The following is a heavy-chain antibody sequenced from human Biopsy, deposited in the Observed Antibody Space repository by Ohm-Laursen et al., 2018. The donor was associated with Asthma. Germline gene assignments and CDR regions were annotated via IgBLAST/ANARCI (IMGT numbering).Heavy chain of an antibody. CDR3: ARTYYDFLTGQVINAFAI. V-gene: IGHV1-3*01. Sequence: ASVKVSCKVSGYTFISYAIHWVRQAPGQRLEWMGWINAGNGNTKYSQKFQGRVTITRDTSASTAYMELSSLRSEDTAVYYCARTYYDFLTGQVINAFAIWGQGTMVTVSS. D-gene: IGHD3-9*01. CDR1: GYTFISYA. CDR2: INAGNGNT. J-gene: IGHJ3*02.